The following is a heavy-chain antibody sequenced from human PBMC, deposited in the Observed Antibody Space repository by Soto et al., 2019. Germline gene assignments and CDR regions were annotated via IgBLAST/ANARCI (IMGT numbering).Heavy chain of an antibody. V-gene: IGHV3-33*01. D-gene: IGHD2-2*01. Sequence: QVRLVESGGDVVQPGRSLTVSCAASGYTFSQYGMHWVHQTPGSGLEWVAVIWYDGSKKYYADSVKGRFTISRDDSKSTLYLQMNSLRAEDTAVYYCARDRGVVAPDFDYWGQGTRVTVSS. CDR2: IWYDGSKK. CDR3: ARDRGVVAPDFDY. J-gene: IGHJ4*01. CDR1: GYTFSQYG.